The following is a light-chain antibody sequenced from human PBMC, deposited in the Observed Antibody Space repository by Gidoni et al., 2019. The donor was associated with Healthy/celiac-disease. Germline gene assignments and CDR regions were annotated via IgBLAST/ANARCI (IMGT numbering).Light chain of an antibody. J-gene: IGKJ1*01. CDR3: QQYGSSPWT. Sequence: DIVLTQSPGTLSLSPGESATLSCRASPSVSSSYLAWYQQKPGQAPRLLIYGASSRATGIPDRFSGSGSGTDFTLTISRLEPEDFAVYYCQQYGSSPWTFGQXTKVEIK. CDR2: GAS. V-gene: IGKV3-20*01. CDR1: PSVSSSY.